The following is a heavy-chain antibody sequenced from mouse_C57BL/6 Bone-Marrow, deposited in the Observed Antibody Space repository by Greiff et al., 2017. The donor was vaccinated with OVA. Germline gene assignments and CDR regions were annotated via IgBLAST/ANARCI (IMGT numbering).Heavy chain of an antibody. CDR1: GFTFSDYG. D-gene: IGHD1-1*01. J-gene: IGHJ2*01. CDR3: ASTGSSYFDG. CDR2: ISRGSSTI. V-gene: IGHV5-17*01. Sequence: EVQLVESGGGLVKPGGSLKLSCAASGFTFSDYGMHWVSQAPEKGLEWVAYISRGSSTIYYADTVKGRVTISRDNAKNTLFLQMTSLRSEDTAMYYCASTGSSYFDGWGQGTTLTVSS.